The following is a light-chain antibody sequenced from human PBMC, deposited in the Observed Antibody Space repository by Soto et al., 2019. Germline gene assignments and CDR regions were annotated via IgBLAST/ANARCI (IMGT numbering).Light chain of an antibody. V-gene: IGLV2-14*02. CDR2: DVT. Sequence: QSALTQPASVSGSPGQSITISCTGTSTDIGTYSRVSWYLQYPGKAPKLMIYDVTKRPSGVSDRFSGSRSGNTASLTISGLQAEDESHYYCISYTSSSTWVFGGGTKLTVL. J-gene: IGLJ3*02. CDR3: ISYTSSSTWV. CDR1: STDIGTYSR.